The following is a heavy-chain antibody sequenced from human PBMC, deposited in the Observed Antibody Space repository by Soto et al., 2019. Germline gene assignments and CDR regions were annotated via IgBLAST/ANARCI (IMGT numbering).Heavy chain of an antibody. J-gene: IGHJ4*02. CDR1: GLSFSDYY. CDR2: ITSSSSTI. D-gene: IGHD3-10*02. Sequence: GGSLRLSCAASGLSFSDYYMSWIRQAPGKGLEWIAYITSSSSTIYYADSVKGRFTISRNDAKNSLYLQLDSLRAEDTAVYYCATVFRSSNFHYWGQGTLVTVSS. V-gene: IGHV3-11*01. CDR3: ATVFRSSNFHY.